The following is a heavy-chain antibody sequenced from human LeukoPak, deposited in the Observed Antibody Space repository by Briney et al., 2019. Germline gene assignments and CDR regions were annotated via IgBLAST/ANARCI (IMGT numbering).Heavy chain of an antibody. D-gene: IGHD1-1*01. J-gene: IGHJ4*02. CDR2: IYYSGST. CDR3: ARLSAGRGNWN. Sequence: KASETLSLTCTVSGGSISSSSYYWGWIRQPPGKGLEWIGSIYYSGSTYYNPSLKSRVTISVDTSKNQFSLKLSSVTAADTAVYYCARLSAGRGNWNWGQGTLVTVSS. CDR1: GGSISSSSYY. V-gene: IGHV4-39*07.